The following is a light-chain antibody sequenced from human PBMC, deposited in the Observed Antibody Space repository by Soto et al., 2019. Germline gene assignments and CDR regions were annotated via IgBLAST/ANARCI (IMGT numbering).Light chain of an antibody. V-gene: IGKV3-20*01. J-gene: IGKJ1*01. CDR1: QSVSSS. CDR3: HPHGISFRSG. CDR2: GTS. Sequence: EIVLTQSPGTLSLSPGERATLSCRASQSVSSSLAWYQQKPGQAPRLLIYGTSNRATAIPDRFSGSGSGADFTLTIFILEPAAFALHYCHPHGISFRSGFG.